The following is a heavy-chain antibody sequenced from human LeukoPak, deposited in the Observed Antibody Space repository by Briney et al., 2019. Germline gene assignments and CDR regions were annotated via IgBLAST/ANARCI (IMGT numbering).Heavy chain of an antibody. V-gene: IGHV4-59*01. Sequence: SETLSLTCTVSGGSISSYYWSWIRQPPGKGLEWIGYIYYSGSTNYNPSLKSRVTISVDTSQNQFSLKLSSVTAADTALYYCARERSPGSYYDAFDIWGQGTMVTVSS. CDR3: ARERSPGSYYDAFDI. D-gene: IGHD1-26*01. J-gene: IGHJ3*02. CDR1: GGSISSYY. CDR2: IYYSGST.